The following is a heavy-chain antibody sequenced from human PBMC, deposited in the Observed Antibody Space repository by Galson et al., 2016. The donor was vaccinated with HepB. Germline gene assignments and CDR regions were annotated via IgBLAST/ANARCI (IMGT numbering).Heavy chain of an antibody. CDR2: IIPIHGSP. CDR1: GGMLKSNFKSYV. V-gene: IGHV1-69*13. CDR3: ARRAVATGGPGGCFDY. Sequence: SVKVSCKESGGMLKSNFKSYVFAWVRQAHGEGLEWMGGIIPIHGSPDYSQKFQARVTITADESSRTIYMELNKLTSDDTAGYFCARRAVATGGPGGCFDYWGQGTLVTVSS. D-gene: IGHD2-15*01. J-gene: IGHJ4*02.